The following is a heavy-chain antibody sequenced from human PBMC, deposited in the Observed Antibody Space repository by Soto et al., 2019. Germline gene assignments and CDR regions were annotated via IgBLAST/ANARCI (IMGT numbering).Heavy chain of an antibody. CDR2: INPNSGGT. Sequence: GTSVKVSCTDSGYTFTGYYMHWVRQAPGQGLEWMGWINPNSGGTNYAQKFQGWVTMTRDTSISTAYMELSRLRSDDTAVYYCARDSDLGYCSSTSCYSRGYYYYYGMDVWGQGTTVTVAS. CDR1: GYTFTGYY. D-gene: IGHD2-2*01. J-gene: IGHJ6*02. V-gene: IGHV1-2*04. CDR3: ARDSDLGYCSSTSCYSRGYYYYYGMDV.